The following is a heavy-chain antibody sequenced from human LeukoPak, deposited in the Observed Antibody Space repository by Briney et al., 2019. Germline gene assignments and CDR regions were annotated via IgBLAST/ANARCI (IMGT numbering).Heavy chain of an antibody. V-gene: IGHV3-23*01. CDR1: GFTFSNYA. CDR2: ISGSGRTT. D-gene: IGHD3-16*01. Sequence: GGSLRLSCAASGFTFSNYAMTWVRQAPGKGLEWVSAISGSGRTTYYADSVKGRFTISRDNSNTLFLQMNSLRAEDTAIYYRAKDHGFMITFGGSWWGQGTLVTVSS. J-gene: IGHJ4*02. CDR3: AKDHGFMITFGGSW.